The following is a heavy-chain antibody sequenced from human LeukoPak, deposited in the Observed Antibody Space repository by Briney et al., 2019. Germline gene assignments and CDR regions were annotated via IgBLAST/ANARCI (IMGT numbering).Heavy chain of an antibody. CDR3: AMDCGGDCYWHYFDY. CDR1: GGTFSSYA. CDR2: IIPIFGTA. V-gene: IGHV1-69*05. D-gene: IGHD2-21*02. Sequence: SVKVSCKASGGTFSSYAISWVRQAPGQGLEWMGRIIPIFGTANYAQKFQGRVTITTDESTSTAYMELSSLRSEDAAVYYCAMDCGGDCYWHYFDYWGQGTLVTVSS. J-gene: IGHJ4*02.